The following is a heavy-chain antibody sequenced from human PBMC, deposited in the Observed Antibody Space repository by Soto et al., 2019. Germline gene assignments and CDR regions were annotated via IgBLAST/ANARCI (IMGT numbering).Heavy chain of an antibody. Sequence: QVQLVQSGPEMKKPGASVKVSCKTSGYTFTEFYIHWMRQVPGRGLEWMGWINARNDGTKFAEKFTPELTMPSAPSISTSYIELNSLTFDAPAGFYCARRLGGGGDYFYGMDVWGQGTAVTVSS. CDR3: ARRLGGGGDYFYGMDV. V-gene: IGHV1-2*02. J-gene: IGHJ6*02. D-gene: IGHD3-16*01. CDR2: INARNDGT. CDR1: GYTFTEFY.